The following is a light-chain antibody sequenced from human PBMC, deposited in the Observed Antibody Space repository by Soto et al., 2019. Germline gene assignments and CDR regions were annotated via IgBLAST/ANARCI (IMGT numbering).Light chain of an antibody. CDR3: QQRSNLPWT. CDR2: DAS. Sequence: ELVLTQSPATLSLSPGERATLSCRASQSISGYLAWYQQKPGQAPRLLIYDASNRATGIPVRFSGSGSGADYTLTISSLEPEDFAVYYCQQRSNLPWTFGQGTKV. J-gene: IGKJ1*01. CDR1: QSISGY. V-gene: IGKV3-11*01.